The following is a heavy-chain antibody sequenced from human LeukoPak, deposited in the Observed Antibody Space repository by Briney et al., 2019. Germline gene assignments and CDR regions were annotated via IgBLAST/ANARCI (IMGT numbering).Heavy chain of an antibody. CDR1: GFTFSSYG. J-gene: IGHJ4*02. D-gene: IGHD2-2*01. Sequence: QTGGSLRLSCAASGFTFSSYGMHWVRQAPGKGLEWVAFIRYDGSNKYYADSVKGRFTISRDNSKNTLYLQMNSLRAEYTAVYYCAEVPAANYWGQGTLVTVSS. V-gene: IGHV3-30*02. CDR2: IRYDGSNK. CDR3: AEVPAANY.